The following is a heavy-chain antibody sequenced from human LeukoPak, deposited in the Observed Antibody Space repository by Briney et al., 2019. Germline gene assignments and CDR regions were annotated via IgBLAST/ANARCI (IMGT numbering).Heavy chain of an antibody. CDR2: IYYSGST. V-gene: IGHV4-39*01. CDR3: ASMWDNYDILTGSSDNWFDP. Sequence: SETLSLTCTVSGRSISSSSYYWGWIRQPPGRGLEWIGSIYYSGSTYYNPSLKSRVTISVDTSKNQFSLKLSSVTAADTAVYYCASMWDNYDILTGSSDNWFDPWGQGTLVTVSS. D-gene: IGHD3-9*01. J-gene: IGHJ5*02. CDR1: GRSISSSSYY.